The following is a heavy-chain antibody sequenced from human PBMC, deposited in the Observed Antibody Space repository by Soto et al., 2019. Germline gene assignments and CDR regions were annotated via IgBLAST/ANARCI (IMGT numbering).Heavy chain of an antibody. Sequence: GESLKISCKGSGYSFTSYWISWVRQMPGKGLEWMGRIDPSDSYTNYSPSFQGHVTISADKSISTAYLQWSSLKASDTAMYYCARQPGITVAGIDYYYYGMDVWGQGTTVTVSS. CDR2: IDPSDSYT. CDR3: ARQPGITVAGIDYYYYGMDV. CDR1: GYSFTSYW. J-gene: IGHJ6*02. V-gene: IGHV5-10-1*01. D-gene: IGHD6-19*01.